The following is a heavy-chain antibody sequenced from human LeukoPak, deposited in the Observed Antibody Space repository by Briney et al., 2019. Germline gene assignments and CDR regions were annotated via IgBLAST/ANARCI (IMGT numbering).Heavy chain of an antibody. Sequence: GGSLRLSCAASGFTFSSYAMSWVRQAPGRGLESVSAISGSGGSTYYADSVKGRFTISRDNSKNTLYLQMNSLRAEDTAVYYCAKADYDSSGWYFDYWGQGTLVTVSS. CDR2: ISGSGGST. V-gene: IGHV3-23*01. J-gene: IGHJ4*02. CDR1: GFTFSSYA. CDR3: AKADYDSSGWYFDY. D-gene: IGHD3-22*01.